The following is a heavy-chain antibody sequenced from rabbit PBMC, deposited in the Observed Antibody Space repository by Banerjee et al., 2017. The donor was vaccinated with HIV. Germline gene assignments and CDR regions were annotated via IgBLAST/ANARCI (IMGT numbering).Heavy chain of an antibody. CDR3: ARDLAAVIGWNFGL. CDR1: GFSFSSSYW. Sequence: QEQLEESGGDLVKPEGSLTLTCTASGFSFSSSYWMSWVRQAPGKGLEWIGCIANGDGSTYYASWAKGRFTISKASSTTVTLQMTSLTAADTATYFCARDLAAVIGWNFGLWGPGTLVTVS. D-gene: IGHD1-1*01. V-gene: IGHV1S45*01. CDR2: IANGDGST. J-gene: IGHJ4*01.